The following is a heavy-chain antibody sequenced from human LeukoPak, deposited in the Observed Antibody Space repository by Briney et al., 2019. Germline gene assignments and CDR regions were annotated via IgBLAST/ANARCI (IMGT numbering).Heavy chain of an antibody. CDR1: GLTFSDSY. CDR2: ISSSGRTI. V-gene: IGHV3-11*01. J-gene: IGHJ3*02. Sequence: PGGSLRLSCAASGLTFSDSYMRWIRQAAGKGLEWGSYISSSGRTIYSAESVKGRFTIARDNANTALYLQMNSLRAEDTAVYSCARAGGAFDIWVQGTMVTVSS. CDR3: ARAGGAFDI. D-gene: IGHD3-10*01.